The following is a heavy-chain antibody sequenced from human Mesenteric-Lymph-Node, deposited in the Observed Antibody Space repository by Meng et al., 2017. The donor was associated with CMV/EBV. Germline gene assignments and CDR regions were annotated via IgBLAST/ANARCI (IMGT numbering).Heavy chain of an antibody. CDR1: GFTFSSYG. CDR3: AKVVLGDYYYYGMDV. CDR2: IRYDGSNK. D-gene: IGHD2-8*02. Sequence: GGSLRLSCAASGFTFSSYGMHWVRQAPGKGLEWVAFIRYDGSNKYYADSVKGRFAISRDNSKNTMYLQMNSLRVEDTAVYYCAKVVLGDYYYYGMDVWGQGTTVTVSS. J-gene: IGHJ6*02. V-gene: IGHV3-30*02.